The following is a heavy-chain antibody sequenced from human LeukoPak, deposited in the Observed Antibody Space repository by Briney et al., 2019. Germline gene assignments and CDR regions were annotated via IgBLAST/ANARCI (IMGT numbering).Heavy chain of an antibody. D-gene: IGHD6-19*01. J-gene: IGHJ4*02. Sequence: ASVKVSCKTSGYTFTTYSIHWVHQAPGQGLEWMGMIEPSGGNTNFAQKFHARVTMTRDTSTSTVYMDLRSLRYEDTAIYYCAKSTRGRGSSGWSFFDRWGQGTLVTVSS. CDR1: GYTFTTYS. CDR2: IEPSGGNT. CDR3: AKSTRGRGSSGWSFFDR. V-gene: IGHV1-46*01.